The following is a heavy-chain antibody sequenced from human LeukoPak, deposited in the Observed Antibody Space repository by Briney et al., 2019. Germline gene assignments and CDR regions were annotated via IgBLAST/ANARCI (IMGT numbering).Heavy chain of an antibody. CDR1: GFTFSSYA. Sequence: GGSLRLSCSASGFTFSSYAMHWVRQAPGKGLEYVSTITSNGDSTYYADSLKGRFTISRDNSKNTVNLQMSSLRAEDTAVYYCLNDLQGVGDYWGLGTLVTVSS. D-gene: IGHD1-26*01. V-gene: IGHV3-64D*09. CDR3: LNDLQGVGDY. J-gene: IGHJ4*02. CDR2: ITSNGDST.